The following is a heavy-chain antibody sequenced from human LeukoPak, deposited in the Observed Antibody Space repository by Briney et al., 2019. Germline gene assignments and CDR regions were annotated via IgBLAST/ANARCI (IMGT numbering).Heavy chain of an antibody. D-gene: IGHD2/OR15-2a*01. Sequence: GGSLRLSCAASGFTFSSYAMSWVRQAPEKGLEWVSTISGSGGGTYYADSVKGRFTISRDNSKNTLYLQMSSLRAEDTAVYLCVKDLRSDFMGVLSRYLSYWGQGTLVTVSS. CDR3: VKDLRSDFMGVLSRYLSY. J-gene: IGHJ4*02. CDR1: GFTFSSYA. V-gene: IGHV3-23*01. CDR2: ISGSGGGT.